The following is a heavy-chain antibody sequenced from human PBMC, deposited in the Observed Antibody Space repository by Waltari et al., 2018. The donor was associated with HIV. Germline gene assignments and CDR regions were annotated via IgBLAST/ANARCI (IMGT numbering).Heavy chain of an antibody. V-gene: IGHV3-7*01. CDR2: IKPDGSET. CDR3: AREYFYESSGYYYRSTFDY. D-gene: IGHD3-22*01. CDR1: GFTFSILW. Sequence: EVQLVESGGGLVQPGESLRLSCAASGFTFSILWMSWVRQAPGKGLEWVANIKPDGSETYYVDSVKGRFTISRDNAKTSLYLQMNSLRAEDTAVYFCAREYFYESSGYYYRSTFDYWGQGTLVTVSS. J-gene: IGHJ4*02.